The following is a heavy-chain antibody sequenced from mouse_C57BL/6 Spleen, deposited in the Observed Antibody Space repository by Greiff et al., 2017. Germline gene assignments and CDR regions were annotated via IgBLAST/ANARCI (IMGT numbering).Heavy chain of an antibody. CDR1: GYTFTDYY. J-gene: IGHJ3*01. CDR3: ARGEEGWFAY. V-gene: IGHV1-26*01. Sequence: VQLQQSGPELVKPGASVKISCKASGYTFTDYYMNWVKQSHGKSLEWIGDSNPNNGGTSYNQKFKGKATLTVDKSSSTAYMELRSLTSEDSAVYYCARGEEGWFAYWGQGTLVTVSA. CDR2: SNPNNGGT.